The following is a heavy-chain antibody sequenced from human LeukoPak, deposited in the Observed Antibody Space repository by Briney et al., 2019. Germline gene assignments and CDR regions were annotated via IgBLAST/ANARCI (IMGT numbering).Heavy chain of an antibody. V-gene: IGHV3-30*18. J-gene: IGHJ4*02. D-gene: IGHD2-21*02. CDR1: GFTFSSYG. Sequence: GGSLRLSCAASGFTFSSYGMHWVRQAPGKGLEWVAVISYDGSNKYYADSVKGRFTISRDNSKNTLYLQMNSLRAEDTAVYYCAKDPAHCGGDCYPYYFDYWGQGTLVTVSS. CDR2: ISYDGSNK. CDR3: AKDPAHCGGDCYPYYFDY.